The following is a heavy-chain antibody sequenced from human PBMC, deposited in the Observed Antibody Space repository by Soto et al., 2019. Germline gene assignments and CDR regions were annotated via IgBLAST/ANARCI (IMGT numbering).Heavy chain of an antibody. CDR1: GGSISSYY. CDR3: ARKGGYSYGWGMDV. CDR2: IYYSGST. Sequence: QVQLQESGPGLVKPSETLSLTCTVSGGSISSYYWSWIRQPPGKGLEWIGYIYYSGSTNYNPSLKSRVTISVDTSKNQVSLKLSSVTAADTAVYYCARKGGYSYGWGMDVWGQGTTVTVSS. J-gene: IGHJ6*02. V-gene: IGHV4-59*01. D-gene: IGHD5-18*01.